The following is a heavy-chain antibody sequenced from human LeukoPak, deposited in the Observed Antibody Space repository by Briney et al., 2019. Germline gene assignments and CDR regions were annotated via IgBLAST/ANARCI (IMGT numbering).Heavy chain of an antibody. CDR1: GFTFSSYS. D-gene: IGHD2-2*01. CDR3: ATVGFCNTTSCFYYYYGLDV. Sequence: PGGSLRLSCAASGFTFSSYSMNWVRQAPGKGLEWVGRIKSKTDGGSTDYGAPVKGRFTISRDDSKNTLYLQMNSVKTEDTAVYFCATVGFCNTTSCFYYYYGLDVWGQGTTVTVSS. CDR2: IKSKTDGGST. V-gene: IGHV3-15*01. J-gene: IGHJ6*02.